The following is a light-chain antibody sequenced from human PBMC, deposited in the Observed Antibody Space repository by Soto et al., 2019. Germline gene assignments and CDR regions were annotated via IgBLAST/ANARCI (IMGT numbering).Light chain of an antibody. CDR2: AAS. CDR3: QKLNSYPVT. V-gene: IGKV1-9*01. J-gene: IGKJ5*01. CDR1: QGLSSD. Sequence: DIQLTQSPSFLSASVGDRVTITCRASQGLSSDLAWYQQKPGKAPKLLIYAASTLQSGVPSRFSGSGSGTEFTLTISSLQPEDFATYYCQKLNSYPVTFGQGTRMVIK.